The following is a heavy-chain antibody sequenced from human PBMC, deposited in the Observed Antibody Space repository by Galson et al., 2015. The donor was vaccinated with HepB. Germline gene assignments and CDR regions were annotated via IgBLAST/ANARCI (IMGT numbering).Heavy chain of an antibody. V-gene: IGHV3-30*18. CDR1: GFTFSSYG. D-gene: IGHD5-24*01. CDR2: ISYDGSNK. Sequence: SLRLSCAASGFTFSSYGMHWVRQAPGKGLEWVAVISYDGSNKYYADSVKGRFTISRDNSKNTLYLQMNSLRAEDTAVYYCAKEPLRWLASPFFDYWGRGTLVTVSS. J-gene: IGHJ4*02. CDR3: AKEPLRWLASPFFDY.